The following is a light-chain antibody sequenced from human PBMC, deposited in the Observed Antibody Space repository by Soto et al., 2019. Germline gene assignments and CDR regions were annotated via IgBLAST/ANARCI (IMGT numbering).Light chain of an antibody. Sequence: EIVMTQSPATLSVSPGERATLSCRASQRVTTKLAWYQPQPGQAPRPLIYDTSTRATGIPARFSGSGSGTEFTLTISSLQSEDFAVYYCQQYNNWPPITFGQGTRLEIK. CDR1: QRVTTK. V-gene: IGKV3-15*01. CDR2: DTS. J-gene: IGKJ5*01. CDR3: QQYNNWPPIT.